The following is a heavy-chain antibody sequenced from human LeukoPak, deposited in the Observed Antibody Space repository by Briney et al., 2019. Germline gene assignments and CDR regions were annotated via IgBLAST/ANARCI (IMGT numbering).Heavy chain of an antibody. CDR1: GGSISGYY. CDR3: ARDLGGYNYGYSFDY. CDR2: IYTSAST. D-gene: IGHD5-18*01. Sequence: SETLSLTCTVSGGSISGYYWNWIRQPAGKGLEWIGRIYTSASTNYNPSLKSRVTMSVDTSKNQFSLKLFSVTAADTAVYYCARDLGGYNYGYSFDYWGQGTLVTVSS. J-gene: IGHJ4*02. V-gene: IGHV4-4*07.